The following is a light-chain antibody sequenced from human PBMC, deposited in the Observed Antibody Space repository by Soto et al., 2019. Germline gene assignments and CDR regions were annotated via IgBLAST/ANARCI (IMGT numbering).Light chain of an antibody. CDR2: QDT. V-gene: IGLV3-1*01. Sequence: SSELTQPPSVSVSPGQTASITCSGDNLGEKYAYWYQQKPGQSPVLVIYQDTKRPSGIPERFSGSNSGNTATLTISGAQPMDEADYYCQAWDSSTVVFGGGTKLTVL. J-gene: IGLJ2*01. CDR3: QAWDSSTVV. CDR1: NLGEKY.